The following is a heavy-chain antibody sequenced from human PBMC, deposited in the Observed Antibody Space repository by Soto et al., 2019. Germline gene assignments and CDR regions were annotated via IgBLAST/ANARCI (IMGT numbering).Heavy chain of an antibody. D-gene: IGHD6-6*01. Sequence: GGSLRLSCAASGFTFSSYALHWVRQAPGKGLEWVAVISYDGSNKYHADSVKGRFTLSRDNSKNTLYLQMNSLRAEDTAVYYCARSVAARPESPVDVWGQGTTATVPS. J-gene: IGHJ6*02. CDR2: ISYDGSNK. CDR3: ARSVAARPESPVDV. V-gene: IGHV3-30-3*01. CDR1: GFTFSSYA.